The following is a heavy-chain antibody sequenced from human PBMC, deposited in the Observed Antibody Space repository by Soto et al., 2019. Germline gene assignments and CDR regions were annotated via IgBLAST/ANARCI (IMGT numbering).Heavy chain of an antibody. J-gene: IGHJ5*02. CDR3: ARGTPSPLIVRSSRGPWFDP. CDR2: MYYGGRT. CDR1: GGSISSYY. Sequence: PSETLSLTCTVSGGSISSYYWSWIRQPPGKGLEWIGYMYYGGRTNYNPSLKSLVTISVDTSKMQVYLKLSSVTAADTAVYFCARGTPSPLIVRSSRGPWFDPWGQGTLVTVS. D-gene: IGHD2-15*01. V-gene: IGHV4-59*08.